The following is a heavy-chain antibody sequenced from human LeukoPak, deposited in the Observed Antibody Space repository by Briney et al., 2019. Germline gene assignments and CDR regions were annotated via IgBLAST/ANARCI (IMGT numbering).Heavy chain of an antibody. J-gene: IGHJ5*02. CDR3: ARDYGGNSGWFDP. V-gene: IGHV1-8*03. CDR2: MNPNSGNT. D-gene: IGHD4-23*01. CDR1: GYTFISYD. Sequence: ASVKVSCKASGYTFISYDINWVRQATGQGLKWIGWMNPNSGNTGYAQKFQGRVTITRNTSISTAYMELSSLRSEGTAVYYCARDYGGNSGWFDPWGQGTLVTVSS.